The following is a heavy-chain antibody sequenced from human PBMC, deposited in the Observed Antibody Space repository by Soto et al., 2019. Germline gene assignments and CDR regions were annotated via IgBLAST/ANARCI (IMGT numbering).Heavy chain of an antibody. J-gene: IGHJ4*02. CDR3: VRSGHTFGGVM. Sequence: SSETLSLTCSVSGASMNNYYGSWVRQPPGRGLEWIGYMYSSGSSNYNSSLKSRVTIPVDTSKNQFSLKLSSVTAADTAVYYCVRSGHTFGGVMWGLGTLVTVSS. D-gene: IGHD3-16*01. CDR1: GASMNNYY. V-gene: IGHV4-59*01. CDR2: MYSSGSS.